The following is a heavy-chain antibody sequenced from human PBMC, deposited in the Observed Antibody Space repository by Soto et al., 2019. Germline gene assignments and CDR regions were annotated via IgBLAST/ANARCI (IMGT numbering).Heavy chain of an antibody. CDR3: ARGRTPAAIAYWFDP. CDR1: GGSFSGYD. D-gene: IGHD2-2*01. V-gene: IGHV4-34*01. CDR2: INHSGST. J-gene: IGHJ5*02. Sequence: SETLALTCAVYGGSFSGYDWSWIRQPPGKGLEWIGEINHSGSTNYNPSLKSRVTISVDTSKNQFSLKLSSVTAADTAVYYCARGRTPAAIAYWFDPWGQGTLVTVSS.